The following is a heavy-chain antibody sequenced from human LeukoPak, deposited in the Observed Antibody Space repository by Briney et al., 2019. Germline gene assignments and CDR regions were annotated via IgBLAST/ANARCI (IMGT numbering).Heavy chain of an antibody. CDR1: GYTFTRYG. V-gene: IGHV1-18*04. CDR2: ISAYNGNT. CDR3: ASDRRGAILDY. Sequence: GASMKVSCKASGYTFTRYGISWVRQAPGQGLEWMGWISAYNGNTNYAQKLQGRVTMTTDTSAGTAYMELRSLRSDDTAVYYCASDRRGAILDYWGQGTLLTVSS. D-gene: IGHD3-16*02. J-gene: IGHJ4*02.